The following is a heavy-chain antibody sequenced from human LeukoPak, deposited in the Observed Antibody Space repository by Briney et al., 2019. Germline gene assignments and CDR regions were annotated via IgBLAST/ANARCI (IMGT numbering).Heavy chain of an antibody. Sequence: ASVKVSCKASGGTFSSYAISWVRQAPGQGLEWMGGIIPIFGTANYAQKFQGRVTITADESTSTAYMELSSLRSEDTAVYYCARDGWPYYDSSGEYFQHWGQGTLVTVSS. CDR1: GGTFSSYA. CDR2: IIPIFGTA. CDR3: ARDGWPYYDSSGEYFQH. D-gene: IGHD3-22*01. J-gene: IGHJ1*01. V-gene: IGHV1-69*13.